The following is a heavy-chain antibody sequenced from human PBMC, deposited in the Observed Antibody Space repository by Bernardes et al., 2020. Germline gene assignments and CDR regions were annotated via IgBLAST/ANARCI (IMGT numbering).Heavy chain of an antibody. D-gene: IGHD5-18*01. CDR2: SHYSGST. Sequence: SETLSLTCTVSGGSISSYYWSWIRQPPGKGLEWIGYSHYSGSTKYDPSLRSRVTISVNTSKNQFSLKLSSVTTADTAVYYCARAPGYSSGYYYYYMDVWGKGTTVTVSS. J-gene: IGHJ6*03. V-gene: IGHV4-59*01. CDR3: ARAPGYSSGYYYYYMDV. CDR1: GGSISSYY.